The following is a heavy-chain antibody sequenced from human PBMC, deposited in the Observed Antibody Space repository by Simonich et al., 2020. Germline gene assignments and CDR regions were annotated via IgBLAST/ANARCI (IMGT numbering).Heavy chain of an antibody. CDR1: GYTFTGYY. V-gene: IGHV1-2*02. Sequence: QVQLVQSGAEVKKPGASVKVSCKASGYTFTGYYMHWVRQAPGQGLEWLGWINPNSGGTNYAQKLQGRVTMTRYTSISTAYMELSRLRSDDTAVYYCARNGLVGILKAFDIWGQGTMVTVSS. J-gene: IGHJ3*02. CDR2: INPNSGGT. CDR3: ARNGLVGILKAFDI. D-gene: IGHD2-21*01.